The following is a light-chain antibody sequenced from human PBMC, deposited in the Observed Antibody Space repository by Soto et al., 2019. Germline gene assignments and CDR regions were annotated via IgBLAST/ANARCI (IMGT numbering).Light chain of an antibody. Sequence: DIHMTQSPSSLSASVGDTVTITCRASQNIDMYLNWYQQKPGKAPRVLIFGASNLQSGVPSRFSGSGSGTDFTLTISSLQSEDFASYFCQHTFNSPPWTFGQGTKVEVK. V-gene: IGKV1-39*01. CDR2: GAS. CDR3: QHTFNSPPWT. CDR1: QNIDMY. J-gene: IGKJ1*01.